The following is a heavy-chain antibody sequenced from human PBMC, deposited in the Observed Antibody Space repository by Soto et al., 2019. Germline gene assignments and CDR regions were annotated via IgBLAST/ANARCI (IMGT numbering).Heavy chain of an antibody. CDR3: ARQRGSGRWAFDI. CDR2: IYYNGHT. CDR1: IASIHSPASI. Sequence: PSEKLSHTYTASIASIHSPASIWTCFRQPPGKGLGWIGSIYYNGHTFYNPSLASRVALSVDMSKNQLSLKLSSVTAADTTIYYCARQRGSGRWAFDIWGQGTKVT. V-gene: IGHV4-39*01. D-gene: IGHD3-10*01. J-gene: IGHJ3*02.